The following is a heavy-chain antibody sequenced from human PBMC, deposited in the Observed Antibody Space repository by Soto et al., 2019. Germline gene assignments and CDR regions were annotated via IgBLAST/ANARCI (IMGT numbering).Heavy chain of an antibody. D-gene: IGHD2-2*01. CDR2: IWYNGNNR. V-gene: IGHV3-33*01. CDR3: ARVPAPAARFFYHMDV. J-gene: IGHJ6*03. Sequence: QVQLVESGGGVVQPGRSLRLSCAASGFSFSRNGMHWVRQAPGKGLEWVAVIWYNGNNRYYAESVKGRFTISRDNSKDTLYLEMSGLRVEDTAVYYCARVPAPAARFFYHMDVWGKGTMVTVSS. CDR1: GFSFSRNG.